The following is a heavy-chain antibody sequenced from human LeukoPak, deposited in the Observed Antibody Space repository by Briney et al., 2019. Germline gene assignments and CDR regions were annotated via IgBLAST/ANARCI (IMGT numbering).Heavy chain of an antibody. CDR2: ITYGSDTI. J-gene: IGHJ4*02. Sequence: PGGSLRLSCVASGFYFGGHAMHWLRQAPGKGLEWVAYITYGSDTIFYADSVKGRFTVSRDNAKNSLYLQMNSLRAEDTAVYYCARVSQWLAAFDYWGQGTLVTVSS. D-gene: IGHD6-19*01. CDR1: GFYFGGHA. CDR3: ARVSQWLAAFDY. V-gene: IGHV3-48*04.